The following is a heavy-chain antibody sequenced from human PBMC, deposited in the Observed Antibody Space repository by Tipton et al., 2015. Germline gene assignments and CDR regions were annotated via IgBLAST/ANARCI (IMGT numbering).Heavy chain of an antibody. V-gene: IGHV4-61*01. CDR1: GGSVNSANYY. J-gene: IGHJ4*02. D-gene: IGHD3-10*01. Sequence: GLVKPLETLSLICSVSGGSVNSANYYWSWIRQPPGKGLEWIGYISYSGSTHYNPSFKSRVAISVDTSKNQFSLTLTSVTAADTAVYYCARHKDSGTYPLYYWGQGTLVTVSS. CDR3: ARHKDSGTYPLYY. CDR2: ISYSGST.